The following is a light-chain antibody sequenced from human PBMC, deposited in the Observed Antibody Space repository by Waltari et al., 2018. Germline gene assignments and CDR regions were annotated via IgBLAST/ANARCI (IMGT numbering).Light chain of an antibody. CDR3: QNHERLPAT. CDR1: QSIGRY. V-gene: IGKV3-20*01. Sequence: EIVLTQSPGTLSLSPGERATLSCRASQSIGRYLVWYQQKPGQAPRLLIYAESSRATCIPDRFSGSGSGTDFSLTISRLEPEDFAVYYCQNHERLPATFGQGTKVEIK. J-gene: IGKJ1*01. CDR2: AES.